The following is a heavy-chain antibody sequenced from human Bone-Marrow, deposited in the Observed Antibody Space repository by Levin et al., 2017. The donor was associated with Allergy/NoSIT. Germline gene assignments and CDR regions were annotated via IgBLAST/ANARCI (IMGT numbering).Heavy chain of an antibody. CDR1: GFSLSTGGEA. V-gene: IGHV2-5*02. Sequence: SGPTLVKPTQTLTLTCTFSGFSLSTGGEAVGWIRQPPGKALEWLALIYWDDDVRYSQSLKSRLTITRDTSKNQVVFSMANMHPVDTATYYCAHSNRYYQGGRYYAGGWFDPWGQGTLVTVSS. CDR2: IYWDDDV. D-gene: IGHD3-10*01. J-gene: IGHJ5*02. CDR3: AHSNRYYQGGRYYAGGWFDP.